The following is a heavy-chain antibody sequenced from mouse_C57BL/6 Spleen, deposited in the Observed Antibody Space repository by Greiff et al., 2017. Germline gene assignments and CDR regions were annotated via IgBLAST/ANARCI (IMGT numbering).Heavy chain of an antibody. Sequence: EVMLVESGGGLVKPGGSLKLSCAASGFTFSSYTMSWVRQTPAKRLEWVATISGGGGNTYYPDSVKGRFTISRDNAKNTLYLQMSSLRSEDTALYYCARQDDYDEYCDVWGTGTTVTVSS. D-gene: IGHD2-4*01. CDR3: ARQDDYDEYCDV. J-gene: IGHJ1*03. CDR2: ISGGGGNT. CDR1: GFTFSSYT. V-gene: IGHV5-9*01.